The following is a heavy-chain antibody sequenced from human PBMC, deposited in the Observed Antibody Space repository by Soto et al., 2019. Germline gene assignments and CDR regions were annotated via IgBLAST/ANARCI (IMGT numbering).Heavy chain of an antibody. CDR1: GFTFSSYG. CDR2: ISYDGSNK. V-gene: IGHV3-30*03. D-gene: IGHD1-26*01. Sequence: PGGSLRLSCAASGFTFSSYGMHWVRQAPGKGLEWVAVISYDGSNKYYADSVKGRFTISRDNSKNTLYLQMNSLRAEDTAVYYCARGWQLHYDYWGQGTLVTVSS. CDR3: ARGWQLHYDY. J-gene: IGHJ4*02.